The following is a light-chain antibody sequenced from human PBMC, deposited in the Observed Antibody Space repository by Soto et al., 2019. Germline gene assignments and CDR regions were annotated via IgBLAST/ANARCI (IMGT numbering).Light chain of an antibody. CDR1: SGSIASNY. Sequence: NFMLTQPHSVSESPGKTVTISCTRSSGSIASNYVQWYQQRPGSAPTTVIYEDNQRPSGVPDRCSGSIDSSSNSASLTISGLNTEDEADYYCQSYDSSIPWVFGGGTKLTVL. CDR3: QSYDSSIPWV. CDR2: EDN. J-gene: IGLJ3*02. V-gene: IGLV6-57*04.